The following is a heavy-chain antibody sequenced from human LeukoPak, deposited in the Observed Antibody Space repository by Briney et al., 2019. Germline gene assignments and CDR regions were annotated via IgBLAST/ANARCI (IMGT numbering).Heavy chain of an antibody. V-gene: IGHV3-74*01. Sequence: GGSLRLSCAASGFTFSSYWMHWVRQAPEKGLVWVSRINSDGSSTSYADSVKGRFTISRDNAKNTLYLQMNSLGADDTAVYYCAGIAAGRFDYWGQGTLVTVSS. D-gene: IGHD6-13*01. J-gene: IGHJ4*02. CDR2: INSDGSST. CDR1: GFTFSSYW. CDR3: AGIAAGRFDY.